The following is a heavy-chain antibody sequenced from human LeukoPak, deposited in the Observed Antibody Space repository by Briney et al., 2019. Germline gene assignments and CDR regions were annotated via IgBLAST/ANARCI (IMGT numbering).Heavy chain of an antibody. D-gene: IGHD6-13*01. J-gene: IGHJ4*02. V-gene: IGHV3-49*04. CDR3: TRVTIAAAGQIDY. CDR1: GFIFGDYA. Sequence: GGSLRVSCTASGFIFGDYAMSWVRQAPGKGPEWVGFIRSKAYGGTTEYAASVKGRFTISRDDSKSFAYLQMNSLKTEDTAVYYCTRVTIAAAGQIDYWGQGTLVTVSS. CDR2: IRSKAYGGTT.